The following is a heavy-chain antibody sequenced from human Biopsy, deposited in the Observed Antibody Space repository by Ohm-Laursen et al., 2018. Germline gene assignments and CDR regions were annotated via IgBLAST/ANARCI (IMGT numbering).Heavy chain of an antibody. V-gene: IGHV1-69*06. Sequence: VASVKVSCKASGYTFSSSDINWVRQAPGQGLEWLGGNIPILGTGNYAQKFQDRVTVAADTSTSTATMELRSLRSDDTAVYYCATKLTGYFHHWGQGTLVIVSS. CDR3: ATKLTGYFHH. CDR1: GYTFSSSD. CDR2: NIPILGTG. J-gene: IGHJ1*01. D-gene: IGHD3-9*01.